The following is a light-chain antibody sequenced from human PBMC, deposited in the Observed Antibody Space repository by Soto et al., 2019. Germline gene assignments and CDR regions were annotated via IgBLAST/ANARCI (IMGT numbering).Light chain of an antibody. CDR1: RGQGNSA. CDR2: LNRDGSH. V-gene: IGLV4-69*01. CDR3: QTWGSGIVV. J-gene: IGLJ2*01. Sequence: QSVLTQSPSASASLGASVNLPCPLTRGQGNSATAWHKQQSEKGPRYRMKLNRDGSHSRGDGIPDRFSGSSSGAERYLTISSLQSEDEADYYCQTWGSGIVVFGGGTKLTVL.